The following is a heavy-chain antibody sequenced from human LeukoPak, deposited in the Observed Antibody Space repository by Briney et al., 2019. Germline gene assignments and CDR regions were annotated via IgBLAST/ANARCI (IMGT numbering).Heavy chain of an antibody. V-gene: IGHV3-7*04. CDR3: ARALGAPNSDY. CDR1: GFNFEIYW. D-gene: IGHD3-16*01. J-gene: IGHJ4*02. CDR2: IKHDGSEK. Sequence: PGGSLRLSCAASGFNFEIYWMSWVRQAPGKGLEWVANIKHDGSEKDCVDSVKGRFTISRDNVKNSLYLQMNSLRVEDTAVYYCARALGAPNSDYWGQGTLVTVSS.